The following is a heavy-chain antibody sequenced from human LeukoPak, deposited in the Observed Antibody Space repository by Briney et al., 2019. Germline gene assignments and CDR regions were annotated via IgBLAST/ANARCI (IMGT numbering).Heavy chain of an antibody. V-gene: IGHV4-59*12. CDR1: GGSISSYY. Sequence: SETLSLTCTVSGGSISSYYWSWIRQPPGKGLEWIGYIYYSGSTYYNPSLKSRVTISVDTSRNQFSLKLSSVTAADTAVYYCAREVSSSAAYWFDPWGQGTLVTVSS. CDR2: IYYSGST. D-gene: IGHD2-2*01. CDR3: AREVSSSAAYWFDP. J-gene: IGHJ5*02.